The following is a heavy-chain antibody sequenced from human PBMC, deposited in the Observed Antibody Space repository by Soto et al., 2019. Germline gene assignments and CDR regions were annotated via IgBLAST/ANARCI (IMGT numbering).Heavy chain of an antibody. CDR1: GDSIRSYY. Sequence: PSETLSLTCSVSGDSIRSYYWTWIRQPPGKGLQWIGYVFHTGNTNYNPSLKSRVTISVDTSKNQFSLKLSSVTAADTAVYYCARGHSSGWYYYYGMDVWGQGTTVTVSS. CDR3: ARGHSSGWYYYYGMDV. V-gene: IGHV4-59*12. J-gene: IGHJ6*02. CDR2: VFHTGNT. D-gene: IGHD6-19*01.